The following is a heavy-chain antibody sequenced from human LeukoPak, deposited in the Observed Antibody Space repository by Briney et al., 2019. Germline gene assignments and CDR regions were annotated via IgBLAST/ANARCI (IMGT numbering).Heavy chain of an antibody. CDR3: AREVSRSSSWYLYFQH. V-gene: IGHV3-7*01. CDR2: IKQDGSEK. CDR1: GFTFSSYW. D-gene: IGHD6-13*01. Sequence: GGSLRLSCAASGFTFSSYWMSWVRQAPGKGLEWVANIKQDGSEKYYVDSVKGRFTISRDNAKNSLYLQMNSLRPEDTAVYYCAREVSRSSSWYLYFQHWGQGTLVTVSS. J-gene: IGHJ1*01.